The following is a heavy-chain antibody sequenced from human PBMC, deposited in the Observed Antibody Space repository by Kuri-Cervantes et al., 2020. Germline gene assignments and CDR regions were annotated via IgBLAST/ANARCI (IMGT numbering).Heavy chain of an antibody. CDR2: IYPGDSDT. CDR3: ARGGIRGSGWYYFDY. J-gene: IGHJ4*02. D-gene: IGHD6-19*01. Sequence: GGSLRLSCKNSGYSFTSYWIGWVRQMPGKGLEWMGIIYPGDSDTRYSPSFQGQVTISADKSISTAYLQWSSLKASDTAMYYCARGGIRGSGWYYFDYWGQGTLVTVSS. V-gene: IGHV5-51*01. CDR1: GYSFTSYW.